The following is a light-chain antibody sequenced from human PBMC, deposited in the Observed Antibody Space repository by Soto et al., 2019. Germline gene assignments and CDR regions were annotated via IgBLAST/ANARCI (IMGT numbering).Light chain of an antibody. J-gene: IGLJ1*01. CDR3: APRGARLNRDV. V-gene: IGLV1-44*01. Sequence: QSVLIQPPSVSGTPGQRVTISCSGSSSNIGSHTVSWYQQLPGTAPKLLIYSSDQRPSGVPDRFSGSKSGTSASLAISGLQSEDEAVYFCAPRGARLNRDVFATGTK. CDR2: SSD. CDR1: SSNIGSHT.